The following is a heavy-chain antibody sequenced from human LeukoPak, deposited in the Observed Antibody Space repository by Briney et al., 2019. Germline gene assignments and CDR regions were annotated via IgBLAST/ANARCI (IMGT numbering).Heavy chain of an antibody. Sequence: GGSLRLSCAASGFTFSNDWMHWVRQPPGKGLVWVSRINGDGSSTTYADSVKGRFTISRDNAKNTLYLQMNSLRAEATAVYYCAGLGYCTSTNCYIDYWGQGTVVTVSS. D-gene: IGHD2-2*02. CDR1: GFTFSNDW. CDR2: INGDGSST. CDR3: AGLGYCTSTNCYIDY. V-gene: IGHV3-74*01. J-gene: IGHJ4*02.